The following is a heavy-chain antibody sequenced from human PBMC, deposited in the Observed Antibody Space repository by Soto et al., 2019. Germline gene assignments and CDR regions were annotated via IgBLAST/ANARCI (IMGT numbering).Heavy chain of an antibody. V-gene: IGHV4-59*08. CDR3: ARVRWDAFDI. CDR1: GGSISSYY. J-gene: IGHJ3*02. Sequence: SETLSLTCTVSGGSISSYYWSWIRQPPGKGLEWIGYIYHSGSTYYNPSLKSRVTISVDTSKNQFSLKLSSVTAADTAVYYCARVRWDAFDIWGQGTMVTVSS. CDR2: IYHSGST.